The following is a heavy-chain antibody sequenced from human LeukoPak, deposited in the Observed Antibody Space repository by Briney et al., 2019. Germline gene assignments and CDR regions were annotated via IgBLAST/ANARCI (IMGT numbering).Heavy chain of an antibody. J-gene: IGHJ4*02. CDR2: ISWNSGSI. Sequence: GGSLRLSCAASGFTFDDYAMLWVRQAPGKGLEWVSGISWNSGSIGYADSVKGRFTISRDNAKNSLYLQMNSLRAEDTALYYCAKGTYYYDSSGYPPFDYWGQGTLVTVSS. D-gene: IGHD3-22*01. CDR1: GFTFDDYA. V-gene: IGHV3-9*01. CDR3: AKGTYYYDSSGYPPFDY.